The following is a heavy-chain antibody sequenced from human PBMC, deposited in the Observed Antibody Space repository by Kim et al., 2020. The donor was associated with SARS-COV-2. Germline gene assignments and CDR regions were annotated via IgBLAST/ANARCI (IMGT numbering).Heavy chain of an antibody. J-gene: IGHJ4*02. CDR2: K. V-gene: IGHV2-5*01. CDR3: AHKGLDGCFGY. Sequence: KRYSPSLRSRLTITKDTSKKQVVLTMTNMDPVDTATYYCAHKGLDGCFGYWGQGTLVTVSS. D-gene: IGHD3-10*01.